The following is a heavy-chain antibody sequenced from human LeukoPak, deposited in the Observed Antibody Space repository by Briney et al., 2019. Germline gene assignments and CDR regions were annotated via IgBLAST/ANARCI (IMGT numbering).Heavy chain of an antibody. J-gene: IGHJ4*02. CDR2: ISYSGST. CDR1: GGSISSSSYY. D-gene: IGHD3-10*01. V-gene: IGHV4-61*01. Sequence: SETLSLTCTVSGGSISSSSYYWSWIRQPPGKGLEWIGYISYSGSTNYNPSLKSRVTISLDTSKNQFSLKLSSVTAADTAVYYCARTLFGEHYFDYWGQGTLVTVSS. CDR3: ARTLFGEHYFDY.